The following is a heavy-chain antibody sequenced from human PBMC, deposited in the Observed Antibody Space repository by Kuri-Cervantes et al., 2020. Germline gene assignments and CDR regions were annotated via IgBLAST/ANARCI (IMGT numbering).Heavy chain of an antibody. Sequence: SETLSLTCTVSGGSISSYYWSWIRQPPGKGLEWIGEINHSGSTNYNPSLKSRVTISVDTSKNQFSLKLSSVTAADTAVYYCARGGLRYVDWWGQGTLVTVSS. J-gene: IGHJ4*02. CDR2: INHSGST. CDR3: ARGGLRYVDW. CDR1: GGSISSYY. V-gene: IGHV4-34*01. D-gene: IGHD3-9*01.